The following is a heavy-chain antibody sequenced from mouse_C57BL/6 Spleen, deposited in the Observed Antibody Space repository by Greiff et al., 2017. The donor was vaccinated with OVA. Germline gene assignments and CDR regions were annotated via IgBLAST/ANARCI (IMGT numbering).Heavy chain of an antibody. CDR1: GFTFTDYY. D-gene: IGHD2-4*01. CDR3: ARMGDYDWCAY. V-gene: IGHV7-3*01. J-gene: IGHJ3*01. CDR2: IRNKANGYTT. Sequence: EVHLVESGGGLVQPGGSLSLSCAASGFTFTDYYMSWVRQPPGKALEWLGCIRNKANGYTTEYSASVKGRFTISRDNSQSIRYLQMNALRAEDSATYCCARMGDYDWCAYWGQGTLVTVSA.